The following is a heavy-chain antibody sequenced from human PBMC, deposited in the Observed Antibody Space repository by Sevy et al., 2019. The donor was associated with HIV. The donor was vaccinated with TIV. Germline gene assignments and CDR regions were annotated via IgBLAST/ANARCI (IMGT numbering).Heavy chain of an antibody. CDR3: ARRPRNKYTVFGEYYFDY. Sequence: SDTLSLTCTVSGDSMSSSSHYWGWIRQSPGKGLEWIGSFYYSGSTYYSPSLKSRVTISVDTSKNQFSLKLNSVSAADTAVYYCARRPRNKYTVFGEYYFDYWGQGTLVTVSS. CDR1: GDSMSSSSHY. J-gene: IGHJ4*02. D-gene: IGHD3-3*01. CDR2: FYYSGST. V-gene: IGHV4-39*01.